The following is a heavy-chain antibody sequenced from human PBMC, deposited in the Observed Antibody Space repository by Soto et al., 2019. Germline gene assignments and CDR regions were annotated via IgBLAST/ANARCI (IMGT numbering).Heavy chain of an antibody. D-gene: IGHD4-17*01. CDR1: GGHFDRFA. Sequence: QVQLVQSGAEVKKPGSSVKVSCRASGGHFDRFALSWLRQAHGQGLEWMGGIIPFLSATTYAQKFQGRVTITADEPASILYLELRSLTSDDTAVYYCARGEDDYGDFGSMDVWGQGTSVTVSS. CDR3: ARGEDDYGDFGSMDV. J-gene: IGHJ6*02. CDR2: IIPFLSAT. V-gene: IGHV1-69*01.